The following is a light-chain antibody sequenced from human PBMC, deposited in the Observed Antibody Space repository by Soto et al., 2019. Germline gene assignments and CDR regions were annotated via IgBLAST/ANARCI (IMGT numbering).Light chain of an antibody. CDR3: QHYNSYSEA. Sequence: DIQMTQSPSTLSGSVGDRVTITCRASQTISSWLAWYQQKPGKAPKLLIYKASTLKSGVLPRFSGSGSGTEFTLTISSLQPDDFATYYCQHYNSYSEAFGQGTKVDIK. J-gene: IGKJ1*01. CDR2: KAS. V-gene: IGKV1-5*03. CDR1: QTISSW.